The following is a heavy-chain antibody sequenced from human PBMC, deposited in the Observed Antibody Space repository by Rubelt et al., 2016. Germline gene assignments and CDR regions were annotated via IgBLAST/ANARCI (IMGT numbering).Heavy chain of an antibody. CDR1: GYTFTSYG. Sequence: QVQLVQSGAEVKKPGASVKVSCKASGYTFTSYGISWVRQAPGQGLEWMGWISAYNGNTNYAQKSQARVTITTDTSTSTADRGLRSLRSDDTAVYYCARRDGYNWDEAFDIWGQGTMVTVSS. CDR2: ISAYNGNT. V-gene: IGHV1-18*01. J-gene: IGHJ3*02. CDR3: ARRDGYNWDEAFDI. D-gene: IGHD5-24*01.